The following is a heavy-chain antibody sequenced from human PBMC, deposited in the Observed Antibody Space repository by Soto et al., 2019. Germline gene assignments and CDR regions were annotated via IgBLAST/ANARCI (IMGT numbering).Heavy chain of an antibody. V-gene: IGHV3-30*18. Sequence: QVQLVESGGGVVQPGTSLTLSCAASGFTFSSYGMHWVRQAPGKGLEWVAAISYDGSNKNYADSVKGRFTISRDNTKNTMHLQMNSLKAEDTAMYYCAQVVEQQLVRLGFDIWGQGTLVTVSS. CDR3: AQVVEQQLVRLGFDI. CDR1: GFTFSSYG. J-gene: IGHJ3*02. D-gene: IGHD1-1*01. CDR2: ISYDGSNK.